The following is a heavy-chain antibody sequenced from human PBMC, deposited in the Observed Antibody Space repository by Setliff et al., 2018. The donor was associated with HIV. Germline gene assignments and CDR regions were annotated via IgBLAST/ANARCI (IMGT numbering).Heavy chain of an antibody. CDR3: ARGPGLLDY. V-gene: IGHV4-34*01. CDR1: NGSFNGYY. Sequence: PSETLSLTCAVYNGSFNGYYWSWIRQPPGKGLEWIGEINHSGGTTYNPSLKSRVAISIDTSKNQFSLKLTSVTAADTAVYFCARGPGLLDYWGQGVLVTVSS. CDR2: INHSGGT. D-gene: IGHD3-3*01. J-gene: IGHJ4*02.